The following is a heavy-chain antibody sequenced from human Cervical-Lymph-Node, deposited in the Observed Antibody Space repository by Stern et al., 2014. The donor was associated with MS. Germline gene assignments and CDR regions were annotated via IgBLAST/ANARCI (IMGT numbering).Heavy chain of an antibody. J-gene: IGHJ6*02. CDR1: GGSISSYY. CDR3: ARYYYYYGMDV. V-gene: IGHV4-59*01. Sequence: QLQLQESGPGLVKPSETLSLTCTVSGGSISSYYWSWIRQPPGKGLEWIGYIYYSGSTNYNPSLKSRVTISVDTSKNQFSLKLSSVTAADTAVYYCARYYYYYGMDVWGQGTTVTVSS. CDR2: IYYSGST.